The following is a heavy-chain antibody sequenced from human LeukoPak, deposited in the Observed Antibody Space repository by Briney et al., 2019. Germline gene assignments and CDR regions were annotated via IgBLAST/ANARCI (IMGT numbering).Heavy chain of an antibody. J-gene: IGHJ4*02. Sequence: GESLKISCKGSGYSFTSYWIGWVRQLPGKGLEGLVVIYSCDSDTRYSPSFQGQVTISADTSNSNAYLQWSSLTASDTAMYYCARANWGSRSHYFDYWGQGTLVTVSS. CDR3: ARANWGSRSHYFDY. CDR1: GYSFTSYW. CDR2: IYSCDSDT. D-gene: IGHD7-27*01. V-gene: IGHV5-51*01.